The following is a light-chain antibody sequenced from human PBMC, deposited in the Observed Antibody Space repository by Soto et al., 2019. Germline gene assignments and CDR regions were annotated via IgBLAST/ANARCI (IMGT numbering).Light chain of an antibody. V-gene: IGKV1-33*01. CDR2: DAS. J-gene: IGKJ5*01. CDR3: QQYHSLPIT. Sequence: DIQMTQSPSSLSVSVGDRVTITCQASRYIGNYLNRYQQKPGKAPKLLINDASSLEMGVPSRFSGSGSGTDFSVTISSLQPEDIATYYCQQYHSLPITFGQGTRLDI. CDR1: RYIGNY.